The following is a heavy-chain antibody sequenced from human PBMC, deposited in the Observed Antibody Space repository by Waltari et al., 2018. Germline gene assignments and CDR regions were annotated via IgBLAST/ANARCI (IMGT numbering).Heavy chain of an antibody. V-gene: IGHV4-59*11. CDR2: IAYNGRT. CDR1: GDSINNHY. Sequence: QVQLQESGPGLVKPSETLSLTCAVSGDSINNHYWNWMRQPPGKELEWIGYIAYNGRTNYNPSLKSRVTISVDTSKTQFSLKLTSVTAADTAVYYCGRSYDFWSGYPLDYWGPGSLVTVSS. D-gene: IGHD3-3*01. CDR3: GRSYDFWSGYPLDY. J-gene: IGHJ4*02.